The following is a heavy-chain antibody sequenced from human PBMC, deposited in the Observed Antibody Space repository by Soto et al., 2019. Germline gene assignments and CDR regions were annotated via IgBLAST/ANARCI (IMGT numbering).Heavy chain of an antibody. CDR3: ARDGPQILESLLGSPDY. CDR2: ISYDGSNT. CDR1: GFTFRSYA. J-gene: IGHJ4*02. D-gene: IGHD3-3*01. V-gene: IGHV3-30-3*01. Sequence: QVQLVESGGGVVQPGRSLRLSCTASGFTFRSYAMHWVRQAPGKGLEWVALISYDGSNTYYADFVKGRFTISRDNSKNTLYRQMNSLSAEDTAVYYCARDGPQILESLLGSPDYWGQGTLVTVSS.